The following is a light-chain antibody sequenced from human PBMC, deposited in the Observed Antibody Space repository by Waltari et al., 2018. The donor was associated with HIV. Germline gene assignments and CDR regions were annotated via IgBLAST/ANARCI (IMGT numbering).Light chain of an antibody. Sequence: DIQLTQSPSFLSASVGDRVTITFRASRGITTYLAWTQQKPGKAPKLLIYGASTLQTGVPSRFSGSASGTEFTLTIDTLQPEDFATYYCQYLDSFPLFGGGTKVEVK. CDR1: RGITTY. CDR2: GAS. J-gene: IGKJ4*01. CDR3: QYLDSFPL. V-gene: IGKV1-9*01.